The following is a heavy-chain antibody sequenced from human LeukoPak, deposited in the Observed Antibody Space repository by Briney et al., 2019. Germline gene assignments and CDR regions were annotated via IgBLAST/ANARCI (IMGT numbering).Heavy chain of an antibody. CDR1: GFTFSTYA. CDR2: ISYDGSNK. J-gene: IGHJ4*02. V-gene: IGHV3-30*04. CDR3: AKYSSSSLHFDY. D-gene: IGHD6-6*01. Sequence: GRSLRLSCAASGFTFSTYAMHWVRQAPGKGLEWVAVISYDGSNKYYADSVKGRFTSSRDNSKNTLYLQMNSLRAEDTAVYYCAKYSSSSLHFDYWGQGTLVTVSS.